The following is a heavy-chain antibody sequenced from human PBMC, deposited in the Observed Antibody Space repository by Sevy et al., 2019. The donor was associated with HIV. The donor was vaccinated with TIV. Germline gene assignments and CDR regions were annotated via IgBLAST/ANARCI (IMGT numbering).Heavy chain of an antibody. J-gene: IGHJ4*02. CDR2: IIPIFGTA. V-gene: IGHV1-69*13. Sequence: ASLKVSCKASGGTFSSYAISWVRQAPGQGLEWMGRIIPIFGTANYAQKFQGRVTITADESTSTAYMELSSLRSEDTAVYYCARDAHRYGDYGVYWGQGTLVTVSS. D-gene: IGHD4-17*01. CDR3: ARDAHRYGDYGVY. CDR1: GGTFSSYA.